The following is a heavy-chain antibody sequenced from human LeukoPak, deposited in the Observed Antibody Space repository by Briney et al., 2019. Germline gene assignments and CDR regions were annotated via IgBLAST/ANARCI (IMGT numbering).Heavy chain of an antibody. J-gene: IGHJ4*02. V-gene: IGHV4-59*08. CDR3: ARHNYGDYFPALSLDY. CDR1: GGSISHYY. CDR2: IYYSGST. Sequence: SDTLSLTCTVSGGSISHYYWSWIRQPPGKGLEWIGYIYYSGSTNYNPSLKSRVTISVDTSKNQFSLKLRSVTAADTAVYYCARHNYGDYFPALSLDYWGQGTLVTVSS. D-gene: IGHD4-17*01.